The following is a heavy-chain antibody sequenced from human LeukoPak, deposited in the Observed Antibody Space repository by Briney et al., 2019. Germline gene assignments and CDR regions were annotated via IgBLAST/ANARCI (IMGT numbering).Heavy chain of an antibody. J-gene: IGHJ4*02. V-gene: IGHV3-9*01. CDR1: GFTFDDYA. D-gene: IGHD1-26*01. CDR3: AKGKWYSGTYHFDY. Sequence: PGGSLRLPCAASGFTFDDYAMHWVRQAPGKGLEWVSGISWNSDSIGYADSVKGRFTISRDNAKNSLYLQMNSLRAEDTALYYCAKGKWYSGTYHFDYWGQGTLVTVSS. CDR2: ISWNSDSI.